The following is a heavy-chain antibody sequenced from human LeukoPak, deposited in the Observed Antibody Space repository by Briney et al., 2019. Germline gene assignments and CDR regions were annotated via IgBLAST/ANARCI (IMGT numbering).Heavy chain of an antibody. CDR3: ARHGNYYDTSQSDP. J-gene: IGHJ5*02. Sequence: PSETLSLTCALSGYSISSGYYWGWIRQPPGKGLEWVGSVYHSGSTYYNPSLKSRVTISVDTSKNQFSLKLSSVTAADTAVYYCARHGNYYDTSQSDPWGQGTLVTVSS. D-gene: IGHD3-22*01. CDR2: VYHSGST. V-gene: IGHV4-38-2*01. CDR1: GYSISSGYY.